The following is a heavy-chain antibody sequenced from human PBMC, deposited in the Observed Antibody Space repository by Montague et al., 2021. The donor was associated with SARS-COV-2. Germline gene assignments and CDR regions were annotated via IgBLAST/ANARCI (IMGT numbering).Heavy chain of an antibody. J-gene: IGHJ5*02. V-gene: IGHV3-33*06. CDR2: IWSDGDNE. CDR1: GFRFSYYA. Sequence: SLRLSFSASGFRFSYYAMHWVRQAPGKGLEWVAVIWSDGDNESYADSVKGRFTISRDNSKNTLYLQLNSVTAEDSAVYYCAKLSDLWGPGTLVTVSS. CDR3: AKLSDL.